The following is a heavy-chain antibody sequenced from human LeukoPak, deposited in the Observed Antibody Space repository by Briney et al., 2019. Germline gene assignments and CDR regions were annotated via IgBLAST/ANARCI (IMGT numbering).Heavy chain of an antibody. D-gene: IGHD3-10*01. V-gene: IGHV4-39*07. CDR2: IYYSGST. CDR1: GDSIKSSSYY. J-gene: IGHJ4*02. CDR3: ATGLLWFGELLYN. Sequence: ASETLSLTCTVSGDSIKSSSYYWAWVRQPPGKGLEWIASIYYSGSTNYNPSLKSRVTISVDTSKNQFSLKLSSVTAADTAVYYCATGLLWFGELLYNWGQGTLVTVSS.